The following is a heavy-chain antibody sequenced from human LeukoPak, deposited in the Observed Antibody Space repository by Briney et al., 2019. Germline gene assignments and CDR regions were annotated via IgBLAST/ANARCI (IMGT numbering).Heavy chain of an antibody. Sequence: GGSLRLSCAASGFTFSSYSMNWVRQAPGKGLEWVSSISSSSSYIYYADSVKGRFTISRDNAKNSLYLQMNSLRAEDTAVYYCARSVVGATAACYWGQGTLVTLSS. D-gene: IGHD1-26*01. V-gene: IGHV3-21*01. CDR2: ISSSSSYI. J-gene: IGHJ4*02. CDR1: GFTFSSYS. CDR3: ARSVVGATAACY.